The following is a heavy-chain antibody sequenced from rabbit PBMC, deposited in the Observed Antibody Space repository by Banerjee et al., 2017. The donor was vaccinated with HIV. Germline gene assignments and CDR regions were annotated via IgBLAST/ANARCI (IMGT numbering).Heavy chain of an antibody. CDR2: IYTGSSDNS. CDR1: GFSFSSSYW. Sequence: QSLEESGGDLVKPGASLTLTCTASGFSFSSSYWICWVRQAPGKGLEWIACIYTGSSDNSDYASWAKGRFTISKTSSTTVTLQMTSLAAADTATYFCARDLYFNNDGASNLWGQGTLVTVS. D-gene: IGHD2-1*01. V-gene: IGHV1S40*01. CDR3: ARDLYFNNDGASNL. J-gene: IGHJ4*01.